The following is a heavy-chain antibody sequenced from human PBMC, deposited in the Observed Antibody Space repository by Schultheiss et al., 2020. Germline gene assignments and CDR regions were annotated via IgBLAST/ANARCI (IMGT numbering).Heavy chain of an antibody. Sequence: ASVKVSCKASGYTFTSYAMNWVRQAPGQGLEWMGWINTNTGNPTYAQGFTGRFVFSLDTSVSTAYLQISSLKAEDTAVYYCARAEGGSGSTYYGMDVWGHGTTVTVSS. J-gene: IGHJ6*02. D-gene: IGHD6-19*01. CDR3: ARAEGGSGSTYYGMDV. V-gene: IGHV7-4-1*02. CDR2: INTNTGNP. CDR1: GYTFTSYA.